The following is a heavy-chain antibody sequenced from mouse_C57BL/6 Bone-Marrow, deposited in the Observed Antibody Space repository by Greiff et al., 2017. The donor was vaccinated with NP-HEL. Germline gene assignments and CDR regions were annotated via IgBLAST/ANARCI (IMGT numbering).Heavy chain of an antibody. Sequence: EVKLVESGGGLVQPKGSLKLSCAASGFSFNTYAMNWVRQAPGKGLEWVARIRSKSNNYATYYADSVKDRFTISRDDSESMLYLQMNNLKTEDTAMYYCVSNYGSPAWFAYWGQGTLVTVSA. CDR2: IRSKSNNYAT. D-gene: IGHD1-1*01. V-gene: IGHV10-1*01. CDR1: GFSFNTYA. CDR3: VSNYGSPAWFAY. J-gene: IGHJ3*01.